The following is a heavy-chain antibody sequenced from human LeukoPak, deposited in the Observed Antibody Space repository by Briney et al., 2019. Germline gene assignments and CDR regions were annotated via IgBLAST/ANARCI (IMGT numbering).Heavy chain of an antibody. J-gene: IGHJ5*02. Sequence: PGGSLRLSCEASGFTFSSYAMHWVRQAPGKGLEWVAVISYDGSNKHYADSVKGRFTISRDNSKNTLYLQMNSLRAEDTAVYYCARDRVGQTRSNWFDPWGQGTLVTVSS. CDR3: ARDRVGQTRSNWFDP. D-gene: IGHD1-26*01. CDR2: ISYDGSNK. V-gene: IGHV3-30*04. CDR1: GFTFSSYA.